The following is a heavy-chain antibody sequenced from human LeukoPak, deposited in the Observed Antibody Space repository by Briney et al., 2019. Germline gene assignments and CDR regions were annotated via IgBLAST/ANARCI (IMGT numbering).Heavy chain of an antibody. CDR2: ISAYNGNT. V-gene: IGHV1-18*01. Sequence: ASVKVSCKASGYTFTSYGISWVRQAPGQGLEWMGWISAYNGNTKYSQKFQGRVTVTRDTSASTAYMELSSLRSEDTAVYYCARGLGFYYFDYWGQGTLVTVSS. CDR3: ARGLGFYYFDY. CDR1: GYTFTSYG. J-gene: IGHJ4*02. D-gene: IGHD6-19*01.